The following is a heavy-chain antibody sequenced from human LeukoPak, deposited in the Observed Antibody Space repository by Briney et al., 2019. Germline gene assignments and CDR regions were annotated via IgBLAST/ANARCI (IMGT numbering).Heavy chain of an antibody. D-gene: IGHD3-9*01. Sequence: SETLSLTCTVSGGSISSYYWSWVRQPAGKGLEWIGRIYASGNTNYNPSLKGRVTMTVDTSKNQFSLKLSSVTAADTAAYYCARDSTPLYDNDAFDIWGQGTMVTVSS. CDR3: ARDSTPLYDNDAFDI. CDR2: IYASGNT. CDR1: GGSISSYY. J-gene: IGHJ3*02. V-gene: IGHV4-4*07.